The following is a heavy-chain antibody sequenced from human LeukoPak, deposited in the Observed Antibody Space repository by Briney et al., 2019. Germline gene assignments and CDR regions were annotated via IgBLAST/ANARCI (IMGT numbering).Heavy chain of an antibody. Sequence: GSLRLSCAASGFTFSSYWMSWVRQAPGKGLEWVANINKDGGEKYYVDSVKGRFTISRDNAKNSLYLQMNSLRADDTAVYYCVKDSPPRYSGSPPAYWGQGTLVTVSS. J-gene: IGHJ4*02. CDR2: INKDGGEK. V-gene: IGHV3-7*03. CDR1: GFTFSSYW. CDR3: VKDSPPRYSGSPPAY. D-gene: IGHD1-26*01.